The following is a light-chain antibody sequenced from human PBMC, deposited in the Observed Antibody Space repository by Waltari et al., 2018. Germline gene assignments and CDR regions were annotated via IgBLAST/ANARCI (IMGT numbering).Light chain of an antibody. CDR1: SSNIGSNY. J-gene: IGLJ3*02. V-gene: IGLV1-47*01. Sequence: QSVLTQAPSTSGTPGQRITISCSGGSSNIGSNYVSWYQQLPGASPKFLIVWDVHRPSVVPARISGSKSVTAASLAISWLRSEDESDYYCAALDDSLSALVFGGGTKLTFL. CDR2: WDV. CDR3: AALDDSLSALV.